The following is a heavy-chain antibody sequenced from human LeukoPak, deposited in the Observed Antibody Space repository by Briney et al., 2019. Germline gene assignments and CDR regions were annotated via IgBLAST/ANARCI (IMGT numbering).Heavy chain of an antibody. J-gene: IGHJ4*02. CDR3: AKDQRWESPHYLDS. Sequence: PGGSLRLSCAASGFTFSSYAMHWVRQAPGKGLEWVAVISYDGSNKYYADSVKGRFIISRDNSKNTLYVQMNSLRDEDTALYYCAKDQRWESPHYLDSWGQGTLVTVSS. V-gene: IGHV3-30-3*01. CDR1: GFTFSSYA. D-gene: IGHD1-26*01. CDR2: ISYDGSNK.